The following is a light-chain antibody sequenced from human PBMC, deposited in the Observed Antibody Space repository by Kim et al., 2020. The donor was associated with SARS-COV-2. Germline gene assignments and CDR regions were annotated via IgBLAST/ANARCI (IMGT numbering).Light chain of an antibody. CDR3: QHYHKWPPWT. Sequence: IAMTQSPATLSASPGDRVTLSCRASQSVDRDVAWYQQKPGQPPRLLIYDASTRATGVADRFRGSGSGTEFTLTISSLQSEDLAVYYCQHYHKWPPWTFGRGTKVDIK. CDR1: QSVDRD. V-gene: IGKV3-15*01. J-gene: IGKJ1*01. CDR2: DAS.